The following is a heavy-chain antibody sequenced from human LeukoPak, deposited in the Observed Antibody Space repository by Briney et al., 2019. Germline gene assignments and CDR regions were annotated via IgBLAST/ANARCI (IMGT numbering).Heavy chain of an antibody. Sequence: KASETLSLTCGVSGGYFSGYYWSWIRQPPGKGLEWIGEISHSGTTNYNPSLKSRVSMSVGTSSTQFSLIMTSVTAADTAVYYCATSGWNGGGGFDPWGQGTLVIVTS. J-gene: IGHJ5*02. CDR3: ATSGWNGGGGFDP. D-gene: IGHD3-16*01. V-gene: IGHV4-34*01. CDR2: ISHSGTT. CDR1: GGYFSGYY.